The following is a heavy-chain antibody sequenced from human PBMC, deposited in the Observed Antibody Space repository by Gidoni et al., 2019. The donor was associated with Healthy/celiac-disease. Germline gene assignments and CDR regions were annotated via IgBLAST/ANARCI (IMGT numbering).Heavy chain of an antibody. CDR2: IFSNDEK. V-gene: IGHV2-26*01. J-gene: IGHJ6*02. Sequence: QVTLKESGPVLVKPTETLTLTCTVSGFSLSNARMGVSWIRQPPGKALEWLAHIFSNDEKSYSTSLKSRLTISKDTSKSQVVLTMTNMDPVDTATYYCARIPGPGRSSALYYYGMDVWGQGTTVTVSS. D-gene: IGHD6-6*01. CDR1: GFSLSNARMG. CDR3: ARIPGPGRSSALYYYGMDV.